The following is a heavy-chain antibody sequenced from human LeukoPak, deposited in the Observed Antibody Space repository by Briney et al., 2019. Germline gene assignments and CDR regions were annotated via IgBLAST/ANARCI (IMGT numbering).Heavy chain of an antibody. CDR3: ARDSFAFDY. CDR2: IKQDGSEK. D-gene: IGHD2-21*01. V-gene: IGHV3-7*01. J-gene: IGHJ4*02. Sequence: GGSLRLSCAASGFTFSSYGMHWVRQAPGKGLEWVANIKQDGSEKYYVDSVKGRFTISRDNAKNSLYLQMNSLRAEDTAVYYCARDSFAFDYWGQGTLVTVSS. CDR1: GFTFSSYG.